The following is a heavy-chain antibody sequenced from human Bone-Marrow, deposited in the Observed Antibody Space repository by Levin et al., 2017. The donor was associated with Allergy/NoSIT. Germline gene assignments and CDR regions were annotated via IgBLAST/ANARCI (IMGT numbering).Heavy chain of an antibody. CDR2: IYYTGGT. CDR3: AREERSLWFDP. Sequence: SQTLSLPCTVSGDSIRHGGYYWPWIRQHPGKGLEWIGYIYYTGGTHYNPSLKSRLAMSLDPSKNQFSLKLNSVTAADTAVYYCAREERSLWFDPWGQGTLVTVSS. V-gene: IGHV4-31*03. CDR1: GDSIRHGGYY. J-gene: IGHJ5*02. D-gene: IGHD3-10*01.